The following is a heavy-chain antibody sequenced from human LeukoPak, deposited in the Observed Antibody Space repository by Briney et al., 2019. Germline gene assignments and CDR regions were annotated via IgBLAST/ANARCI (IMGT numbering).Heavy chain of an antibody. CDR3: AREGMVIDRYYYYYGMDV. CDR1: GGSISSYY. CDR2: IYTSGST. Sequence: SETLSLTCTVSGGSISSYYWSWIRQPAGKGLERIGRIYTSGSTNYNPSLKSRVTMSVDTSKNQFSLKLSSVTAADTAVYYCAREGMVIDRYYYYYGMDVWGQGTTVTVSS. J-gene: IGHJ6*02. V-gene: IGHV4-4*07. D-gene: IGHD2-21*01.